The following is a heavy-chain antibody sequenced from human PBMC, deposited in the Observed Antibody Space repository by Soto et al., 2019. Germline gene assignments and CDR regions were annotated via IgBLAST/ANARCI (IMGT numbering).Heavy chain of an antibody. D-gene: IGHD6-6*01. Sequence: QVQLVQSGAEVKKPGASVKVSCKASGYTFINYYIHWVRQAPGQGLEGMGVINPNGGSTVYAQKFQGSVTMTRDTYTSTVYVELSSLRSDDTAVYFCVRATAARQRDYSYHYYLHIWGKGTTVTVSS. CDR3: VRATAARQRDYSYHYYLHI. V-gene: IGHV1-46*03. J-gene: IGHJ6*03. CDR1: GYTFINYY. CDR2: INPNGGST.